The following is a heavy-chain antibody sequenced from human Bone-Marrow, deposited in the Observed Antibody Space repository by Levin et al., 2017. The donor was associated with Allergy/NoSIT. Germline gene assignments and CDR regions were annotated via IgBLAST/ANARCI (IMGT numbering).Heavy chain of an antibody. CDR2: ISYDGSNK. Sequence: GESLKISCAASGFTFSSYGMHWVRQAPGKGLEWVAVISYDGSNKYYADSVKGRFTISRDNSKNTLYLQMNSLRAEDTAVYYCAKVRPYSSSSSYFDYWGQGTLVTVSS. CDR1: GFTFSSYG. V-gene: IGHV3-30*18. D-gene: IGHD6-6*01. CDR3: AKVRPYSSSSSYFDY. J-gene: IGHJ4*02.